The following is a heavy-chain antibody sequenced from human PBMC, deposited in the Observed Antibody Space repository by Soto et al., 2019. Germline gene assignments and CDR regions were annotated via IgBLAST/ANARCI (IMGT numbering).Heavy chain of an antibody. V-gene: IGHV4-4*02. CDR1: GGSISSSNW. Sequence: QVQLQESGPGLVKPSGTLSLTCAVSGGSISSSNWWSWVRQPPGKGLEWIGEIYHSGSTNYNPSLKSRVTISVDKSKNQFSLKLSSVTAADTAVYYCARDVGEDSSSWYNYYYYGMDVWGQGTTVTVSS. D-gene: IGHD6-13*01. CDR3: ARDVGEDSSSWYNYYYYGMDV. CDR2: IYHSGST. J-gene: IGHJ6*02.